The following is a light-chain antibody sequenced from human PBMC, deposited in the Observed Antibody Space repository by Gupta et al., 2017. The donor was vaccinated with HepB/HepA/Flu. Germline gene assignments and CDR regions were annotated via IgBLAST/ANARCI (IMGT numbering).Light chain of an antibody. CDR2: DVS. CDR3: WQSEGRFTCG. CDR1: SSDVGGYNY. Sequence: QSALTHPRSVSVSPGQSVTISCTGTSSDVGGYNYVSWYQQHPGTDPNFMIYDVSQRPSGVPDRGSADKSGKKACTHTSGLQTEDDADDYCWQSEGRFTCGLGGGTKLTVL. V-gene: IGLV2-11*01. J-gene: IGLJ3*02.